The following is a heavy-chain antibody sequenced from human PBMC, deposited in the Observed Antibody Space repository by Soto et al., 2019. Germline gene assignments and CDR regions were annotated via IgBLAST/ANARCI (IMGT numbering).Heavy chain of an antibody. D-gene: IGHD6-13*01. J-gene: IGHJ4*02. CDR2: IIPIFGTA. Sequence: GASVKVSCKASGGTFSSYAISWVRQAPGQGLEWMGGIIPIFGTANYAQKFQGRVTITADESTSTAYMALSSLRSEDTAVYYCASRIAAAGPFAYWGQGTLVTVS. CDR3: ASRIAAAGPFAY. V-gene: IGHV1-69*13. CDR1: GGTFSSYA.